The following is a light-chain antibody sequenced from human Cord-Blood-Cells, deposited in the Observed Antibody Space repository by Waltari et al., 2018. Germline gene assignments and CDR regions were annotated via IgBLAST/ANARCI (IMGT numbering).Light chain of an antibody. CDR2: EVS. CDR1: SSDVGGYNY. J-gene: IGLJ1*01. Sequence: QSALTQPASVSGSPGQSITISCTATSSDVGGYNYFSWYQQHPGKAPKLMIYEVSNRPSGVSNRFSGSKSGNTASLTISGLQAEDEADYYCSSYTSSSTLVFGTGTKVTVL. V-gene: IGLV2-14*01. CDR3: SSYTSSSTLV.